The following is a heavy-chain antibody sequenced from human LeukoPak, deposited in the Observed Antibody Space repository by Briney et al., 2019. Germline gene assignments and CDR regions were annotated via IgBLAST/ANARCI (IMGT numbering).Heavy chain of an antibody. J-gene: IGHJ3*02. D-gene: IGHD6-19*01. CDR3: ARVGQWLVRGAFDI. V-gene: IGHV1-69*02. Sequence: ASVKVSCKASGGTFSSYTISWVRQAPGQGLEWMGRIIPILGIANYAQKFQGRVTITADKSTSTAYMELRSLRSDDTAAYYCARVGQWLVRGAFDIWGQGTMVTVSS. CDR1: GGTFSSYT. CDR2: IIPILGIA.